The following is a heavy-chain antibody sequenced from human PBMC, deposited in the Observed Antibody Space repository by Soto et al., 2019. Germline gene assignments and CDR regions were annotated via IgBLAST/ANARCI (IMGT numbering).Heavy chain of an antibody. D-gene: IGHD7-27*01. CDR2: ISAYNGNT. Sequence: ASVKVSCKASGYTFTSYGISWVRQAPGQGLEWMGWISAYNGNTNYAQKLQGRVTMTTDTSTSTAYMELRSLRSDDTAVYYCARGRLTGEIQFDDAFDIWGQGTMVIVSS. CDR3: ARGRLTGEIQFDDAFDI. CDR1: GYTFTSYG. V-gene: IGHV1-18*04. J-gene: IGHJ3*02.